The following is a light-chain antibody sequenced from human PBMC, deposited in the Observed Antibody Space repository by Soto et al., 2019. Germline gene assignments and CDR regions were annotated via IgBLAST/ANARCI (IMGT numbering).Light chain of an antibody. CDR2: DVS. Sequence: QSALTQPASVSGSPGQSVTISCTGTSSDVGGYNYVSWYQQHPGKAPKLMIYDVSNRPSGLSNRFSGSKSANTASLTISGLQADDEADDYCRSYTGSSTYVVFGGGTQLTVL. CDR3: RSYTGSSTYVV. J-gene: IGLJ2*01. CDR1: SSDVGGYNY. V-gene: IGLV2-14*01.